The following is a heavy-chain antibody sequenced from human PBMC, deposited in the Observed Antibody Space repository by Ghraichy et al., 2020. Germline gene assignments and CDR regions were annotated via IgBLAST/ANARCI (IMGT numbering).Heavy chain of an antibody. D-gene: IGHD4-17*01. CDR2: IYYSGST. Sequence: SETLSLTCTVSGGSISSSSYYWGWIRQPPGKGLEWIGSIYYSGSTYYNPSLKSRVTISVDTSKNQFSLKLSSVTAADTAVYYCARATVTTYPLYYYYGMDVWGQGTTVTVSS. J-gene: IGHJ6*02. V-gene: IGHV4-39*01. CDR1: GGSISSSSYY. CDR3: ARATVTTYPLYYYYGMDV.